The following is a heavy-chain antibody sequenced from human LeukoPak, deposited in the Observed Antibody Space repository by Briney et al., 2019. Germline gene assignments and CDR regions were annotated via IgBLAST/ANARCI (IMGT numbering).Heavy chain of an antibody. CDR2: ISSSSSYI. V-gene: IGHV3-21*01. J-gene: IGHJ5*02. Sequence: GGSLRLSCAASGFTFTSYSMNRVRQAPSKGLEWVSSISSSSSYIYYADSVKGRFTISRDNAKNSLYLQMNSLRAEDTAVYYCARAQITVTNNWFDPWGQGTLVTVSS. D-gene: IGHD4-17*01. CDR1: GFTFTSYS. CDR3: ARAQITVTNNWFDP.